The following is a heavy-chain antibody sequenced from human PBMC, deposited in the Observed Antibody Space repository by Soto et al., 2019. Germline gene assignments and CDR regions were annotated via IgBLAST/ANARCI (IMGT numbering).Heavy chain of an antibody. J-gene: IGHJ6*02. CDR1: GFTFSTYE. V-gene: IGHV3-13*01. D-gene: IGHD3-9*01. CDR2: IGTAGDT. CDR3: ARTSYYAIGGMDV. Sequence: EVQLVESGGGLVQPGGSLRLSCAASGFTFSTYEMHWVRQATGKGLEWVSGIGTAGDTDYPGSVKGRFTISRENAKNSLYLQMNSLRAEDTAVYYCARTSYYAIGGMDVWGQGTTVTVSS.